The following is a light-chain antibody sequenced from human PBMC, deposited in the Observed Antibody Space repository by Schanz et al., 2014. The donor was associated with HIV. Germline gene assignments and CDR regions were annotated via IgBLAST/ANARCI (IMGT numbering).Light chain of an antibody. J-gene: IGKJ2*01. Sequence: DIQMTQSPSTLSASVGDRVTITCRASQNIDNWLAWYQQKPGKAPNLLIYQASSLKTGVPSRFSGSGSGTEFTLTISSLQPDDLASYHCQQYNGLSPITFGQGTKLEIK. V-gene: IGKV1-5*03. CDR1: QNIDNW. CDR3: QQYNGLSPIT. CDR2: QAS.